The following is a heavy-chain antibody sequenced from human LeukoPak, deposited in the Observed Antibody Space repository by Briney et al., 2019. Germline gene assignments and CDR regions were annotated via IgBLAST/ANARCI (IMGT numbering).Heavy chain of an antibody. Sequence: GGSLRLSCAASGFTFDDYAMHWVRQAPGKGLEWVSGISWNSGSIGYADSVKGRFTISRDNAKNSLYLQMNSLRAEDTALYYCAKDAYSSSWYEVGYYYGMDVWGQGTTVTVSS. V-gene: IGHV3-9*01. D-gene: IGHD6-13*01. CDR3: AKDAYSSSWYEVGYYYGMDV. CDR1: GFTFDDYA. J-gene: IGHJ6*02. CDR2: ISWNSGSI.